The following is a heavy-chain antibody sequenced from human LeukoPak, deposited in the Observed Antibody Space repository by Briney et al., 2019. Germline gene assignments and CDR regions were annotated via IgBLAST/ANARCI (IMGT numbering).Heavy chain of an antibody. J-gene: IGHJ5*02. CDR2: FDPEDGET. V-gene: IGHV1-24*01. CDR1: GYTLTELS. Sequence: ASVKVSCKVSGYTLTELSMHWVRQAPGKGLEWMRGFDPEDGETIYAQKFQGRVTMTEDTSTDTAYMELSSLRSEDTAVYYCATEYCSSTSCYPWGQGTLVTVSS. CDR3: ATEYCSSTSCYP. D-gene: IGHD2-2*01.